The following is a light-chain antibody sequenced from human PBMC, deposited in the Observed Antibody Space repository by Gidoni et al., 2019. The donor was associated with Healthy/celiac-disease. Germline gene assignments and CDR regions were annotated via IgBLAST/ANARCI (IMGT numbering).Light chain of an antibody. Sequence: ELVMTQSPATLSVSPGERATLSCRASQSVNSNLAWFQQKPGQAPRLLIYGASTRATGIPARFSGSGSGTEFTLTISSLQSEDFAVYYCQQYNNWPWTFGPGTKVEIK. V-gene: IGKV3-15*01. J-gene: IGKJ1*01. CDR3: QQYNNWPWT. CDR1: QSVNSN. CDR2: GAS.